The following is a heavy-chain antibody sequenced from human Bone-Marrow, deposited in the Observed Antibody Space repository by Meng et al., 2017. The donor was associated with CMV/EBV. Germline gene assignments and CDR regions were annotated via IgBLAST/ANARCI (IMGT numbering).Heavy chain of an antibody. Sequence: GESLKISCAASGFTFSSYWMSWVRQAPGKGLEWVANIKQDGSGKYYVDSVKGRFTISRDNAKNSLYLQMNSLRAEDTAVYYCARDRQLRRLRPSSADVWGQGTTVTVSS. CDR3: ARDRQLRRLRPSSADV. CDR1: GFTFSSYW. V-gene: IGHV3-7*01. CDR2: IKQDGSGK. J-gene: IGHJ6*02. D-gene: IGHD3-3*01.